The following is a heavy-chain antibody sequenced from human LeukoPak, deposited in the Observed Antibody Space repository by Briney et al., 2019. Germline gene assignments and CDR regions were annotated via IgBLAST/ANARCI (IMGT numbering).Heavy chain of an antibody. CDR1: GYSISSGYY. CDR2: IYHSGST. Sequence: PSETLSLTCAVSGYSISSGYYWGWIRQPPGKGLEWIGSIYHSGSTYYNPSLKSRVTISVDTSKNQFSLKLSSVTAADTAVYYCASDTRTVTSVLFDYRGQGTLVTVSS. J-gene: IGHJ4*02. D-gene: IGHD4-17*01. V-gene: IGHV4-38-2*01. CDR3: ASDTRTVTSVLFDY.